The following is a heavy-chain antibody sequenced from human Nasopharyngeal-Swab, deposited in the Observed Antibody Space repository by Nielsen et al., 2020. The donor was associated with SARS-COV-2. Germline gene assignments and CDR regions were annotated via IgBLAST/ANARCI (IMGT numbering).Heavy chain of an antibody. Sequence: WIRQPPGKGLEWIGEINHGGSTNYNPSLKSRVTISVDTSKNQFSLKLSSVTAADTAVYYCARGPQLLYSSGRLTKKNAFDIWGQGTMVTVSS. CDR3: ARGPQLLYSSGRLTKKNAFDI. V-gene: IGHV4-34*01. CDR2: INHGGST. D-gene: IGHD6-19*01. J-gene: IGHJ3*02.